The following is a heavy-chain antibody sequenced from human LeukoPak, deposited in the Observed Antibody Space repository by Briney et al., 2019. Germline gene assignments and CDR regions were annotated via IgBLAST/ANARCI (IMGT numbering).Heavy chain of an antibody. CDR1: GFTFSSYG. D-gene: IGHD1-26*01. J-gene: IGHJ6*03. CDR3: AKDGASGSYPYYMDV. V-gene: IGHV3-30*02. Sequence: GGSLRLSCAASGFTFSSYGMHWVRQAPGKGLEWVAFIRYDGSNKYYADSVKGRFTISRDNSKNTLYLQMNSLRAEDTAVYYCAKDGASGSYPYYMDVWGKGTTVTISS. CDR2: IRYDGSNK.